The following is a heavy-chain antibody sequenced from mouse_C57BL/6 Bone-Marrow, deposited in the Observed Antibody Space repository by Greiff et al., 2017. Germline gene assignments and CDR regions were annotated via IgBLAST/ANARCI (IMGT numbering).Heavy chain of an antibody. CDR3: ARRGCIGYWYFDF. CDR2: IYPGDGDT. J-gene: IGHJ1*01. V-gene: IGHV1-80*01. Sequence: LQLQQSGAELVKPGASVKISCKASGYAFSSYWMNWVKQRPGKGLEWIGKIYPGDGDTNYNEKFKGKATMTADKSSSTAYMQLSSLTSEDSAVYVCARRGCIGYWYFDFWGPGTPVTVSS. CDR1: GYAFSSYW.